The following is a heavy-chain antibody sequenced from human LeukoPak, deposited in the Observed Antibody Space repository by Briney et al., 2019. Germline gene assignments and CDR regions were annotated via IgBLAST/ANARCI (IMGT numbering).Heavy chain of an antibody. CDR1: GGSISSSNW. J-gene: IGHJ4*02. CDR2: IYHSGST. CDR3: ARVTGYVIEDYFDY. Sequence: PSETLSLTCAVSGGSISSSNWWSWVRQPPGKGLEWIGEIYHSGSTNYNPSLKSRVTISVDTSKNQFSLKLRSVTAVDTAVYYCARVTGYVIEDYFDYWGQGTLVTVSS. D-gene: IGHD3-22*01. V-gene: IGHV4-4*02.